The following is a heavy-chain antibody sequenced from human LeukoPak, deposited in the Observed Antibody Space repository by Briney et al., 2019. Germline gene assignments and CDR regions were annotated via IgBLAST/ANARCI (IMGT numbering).Heavy chain of an antibody. D-gene: IGHD4-17*01. CDR3: ARVRITLRPQQKYYFDY. Sequence: ASVKVSCKASGYTLTSYDINWVRQATGQGLEWMGWMNPNSGNTGYAQKFQGRVTMTRNTSISTAYMELSSLGSEDTAVYYCARVRITLRPQQKYYFDYWGQGTLVTVSS. J-gene: IGHJ4*02. CDR2: MNPNSGNT. V-gene: IGHV1-8*01. CDR1: GYTLTSYD.